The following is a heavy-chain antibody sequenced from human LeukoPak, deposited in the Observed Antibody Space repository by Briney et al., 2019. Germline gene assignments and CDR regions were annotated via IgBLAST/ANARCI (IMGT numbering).Heavy chain of an antibody. Sequence: SETLSLTCTVSDDSISDYYRGWIRQPPGKGLEWIGYFHNSGTSTYNPSLKSRVTISADTSKNQVSLKLNSLTTADTAVYYCTRGAGWLIDYWGQGILVTVSS. V-gene: IGHV4-59*01. CDR2: FHNSGTS. J-gene: IGHJ4*02. CDR1: DDSISDYY. D-gene: IGHD3-16*01. CDR3: TRGAGWLIDY.